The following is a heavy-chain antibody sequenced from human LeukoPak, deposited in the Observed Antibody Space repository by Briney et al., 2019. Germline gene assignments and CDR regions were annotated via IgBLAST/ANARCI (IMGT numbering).Heavy chain of an antibody. CDR1: GGSISSGGHF. CDR3: TRDGPRSSGYPDT. D-gene: IGHD3-22*01. V-gene: IGHV4-31*03. CDR2: IYYSGST. Sequence: SQTLSLTCTVSGGSISSGGHFWSWIRQHPGKGLEWIGYIYYSGSTYYNPSLKSRVTISVDTSKNQFSLRLNSVTAADTAVYYCTRDGPRSSGYPDTWGQGTLVTVSS. J-gene: IGHJ5*02.